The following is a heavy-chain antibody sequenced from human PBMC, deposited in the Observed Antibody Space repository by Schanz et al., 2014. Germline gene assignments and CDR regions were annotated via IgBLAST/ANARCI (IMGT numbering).Heavy chain of an antibody. D-gene: IGHD6-19*01. CDR3: AKDVRPVANTVHFYYMDV. V-gene: IGHV3-33*06. J-gene: IGHJ6*02. CDR1: GFNFISYD. Sequence: QVQLVESGGGVVQPGRSLRLSCAASGFNFISYDIHWVRQAPGKGLEWVAVMWNDGIKTHYADSGKGRFTISRDNSKNTLYLQRNSLRAEDTAVYYCAKDVRPVANTVHFYYMDVWGQGTTVTVSS. CDR2: MWNDGIKT.